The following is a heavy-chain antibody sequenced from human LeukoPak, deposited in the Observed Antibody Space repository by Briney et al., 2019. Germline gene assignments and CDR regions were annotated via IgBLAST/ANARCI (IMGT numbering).Heavy chain of an antibody. CDR1: GYSFTYYP. CDR3: ARGSGGLIEDF. V-gene: IGHV7-4-1*02. D-gene: IGHD2-15*01. J-gene: IGHJ4*02. CDR2: ISTSTGNP. Sequence: ASVKVSCKASGYSFTYYPLNWVRQAPGQGLEWMGWISTSTGNPTYAQGFTGRFVFSLDTSVSTAYLQISNLKADDTAVYYCARGSGGLIEDFWGQGTLVTVSS.